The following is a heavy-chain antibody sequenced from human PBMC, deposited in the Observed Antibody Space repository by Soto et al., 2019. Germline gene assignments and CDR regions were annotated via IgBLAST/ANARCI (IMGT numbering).Heavy chain of an antibody. CDR3: AKPLSGWYSPFDY. CDR1: GFTFSSYD. V-gene: IGHV3-23*01. J-gene: IGHJ4*02. CDR2: ISGSGGST. Sequence: EVQLLESGGGLVQPGGSLRLSCAASGFTFSSYDMSWVRQAPGKGLEWVSTISGSGGSTYYADSVKGRFTLSRDNSKNTLYLQMNSLRAEDTAVYYCAKPLSGWYSPFDYWGQGTLVTVSS. D-gene: IGHD6-19*01.